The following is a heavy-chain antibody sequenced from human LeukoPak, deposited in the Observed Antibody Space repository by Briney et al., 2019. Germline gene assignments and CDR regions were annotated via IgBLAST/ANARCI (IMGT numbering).Heavy chain of an antibody. CDR2: IIPIFGTA. V-gene: IGHV1-69*05. Sequence: SVKVSCKASGGTYSSYAISWVRQAPGQGLEWMGRIIPIFGTANYAQKFQGRVTITTDESTSTAYMELSSLRSEDTAVYYCARDTYSSSWYVPNYFDYWGQGTLVTVSS. D-gene: IGHD6-13*01. J-gene: IGHJ4*02. CDR1: GGTYSSYA. CDR3: ARDTYSSSWYVPNYFDY.